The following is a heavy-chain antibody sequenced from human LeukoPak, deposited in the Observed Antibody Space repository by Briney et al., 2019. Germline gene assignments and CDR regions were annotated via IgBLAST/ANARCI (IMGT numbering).Heavy chain of an antibody. D-gene: IGHD3-10*01. J-gene: IGHJ5*02. CDR3: ARLMWFGHLGWFDP. CDR1: GGSFSGYY. CDR2: INHSGST. V-gene: IGHV4-34*01. Sequence: SETLSLTCAVYGGSFSGYYWSWLRQPPGKGLEWIGEINHSGSTNYNPSLKSRVTISVDTSKNQFSLKLSSVTAADTAVYYCARLMWFGHLGWFDPWGQGTLVTVSS.